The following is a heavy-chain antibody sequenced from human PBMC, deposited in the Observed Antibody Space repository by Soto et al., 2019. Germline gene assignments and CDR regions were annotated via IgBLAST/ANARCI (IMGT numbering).Heavy chain of an antibody. J-gene: IGHJ4*02. Sequence: SVKVPCKASGGTFSSYAISWVRQAPGQGLEWMGGIIPIFGTANYAQKFQGRVTITADKSTSTAYMELSSLRSEDTAVYYCARDIGDGYNYLDYWGQGTLVTVSS. CDR3: ARDIGDGYNYLDY. V-gene: IGHV1-69*06. CDR2: IIPIFGTA. CDR1: GGTFSSYA. D-gene: IGHD5-12*01.